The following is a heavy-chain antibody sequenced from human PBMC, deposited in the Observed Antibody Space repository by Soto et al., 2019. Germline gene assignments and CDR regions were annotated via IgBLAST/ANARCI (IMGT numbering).Heavy chain of an antibody. D-gene: IGHD6-13*01. CDR1: GYGFTSYW. J-gene: IGHJ6*02. CDR2: IDPSDSYT. Sequence: GESLKISCKGSGYGFTSYWISWVRQMPGKGLEWMGRIDPSDSYTNYSPSFQGHVTISADKSISTAYLQWSSLKASDTAMYYCARQIGYSSTNYYYYGMDVWGQGTTVTVSS. CDR3: ARQIGYSSTNYYYYGMDV. V-gene: IGHV5-10-1*01.